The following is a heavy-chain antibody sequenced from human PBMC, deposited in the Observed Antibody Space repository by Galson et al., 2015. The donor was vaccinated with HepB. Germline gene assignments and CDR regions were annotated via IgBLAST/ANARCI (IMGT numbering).Heavy chain of an antibody. CDR2: IWYDGSNK. D-gene: IGHD1-26*01. V-gene: IGHV3-33*08. J-gene: IGHJ4*02. CDR3: ARDLYIRAGGGGGSFLGY. Sequence: SLRLSCAASGFTFRGHSMHWVRQAPGKGLEWVAVIWYDGSNKDYADSVKGRFTISRDNSKNTLYLQMNSLRAEDTAVYYCARDLYIRAGGGGGSFLGYWGQGTLVTVSS. CDR1: GFTFRGHS.